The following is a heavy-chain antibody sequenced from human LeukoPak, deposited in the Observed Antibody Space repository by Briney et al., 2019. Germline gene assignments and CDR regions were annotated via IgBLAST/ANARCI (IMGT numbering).Heavy chain of an antibody. CDR2: TYYRTKWYN. CDR3: ARAPRGGSGWKRYYYGMDV. J-gene: IGHJ6*02. Sequence: SQTLSLTCAISGDSVSSNSAAWNWIRQSPSRGLEWLGRTYYRTKWYNDYAVSVKSRTTINPDTSKNQLSLQLNSVTPEDAAVYYCARAPRGGSGWKRYYYGMDVWGQGTTVTVPS. D-gene: IGHD6-19*01. CDR1: GDSVSSNSAA. V-gene: IGHV6-1*01.